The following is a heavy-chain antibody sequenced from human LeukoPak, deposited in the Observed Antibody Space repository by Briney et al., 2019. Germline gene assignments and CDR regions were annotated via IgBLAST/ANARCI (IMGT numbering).Heavy chain of an antibody. CDR3: ARGRGYYYDSSGYPFDP. D-gene: IGHD3-22*01. CDR1: GYTFTSYY. V-gene: IGHV1-46*01. CDR2: INPSGGST. J-gene: IGHJ5*02. Sequence: ASVKVSCKASGYTFTSYYMHWVRQAPGQGLEWMGIINPSGGSTSYAQKFQGRVTMTRDTSTSTVYMELSSLRSEDTAVYYCARGRGYYYDSSGYPFDPWGQGTLVTVSS.